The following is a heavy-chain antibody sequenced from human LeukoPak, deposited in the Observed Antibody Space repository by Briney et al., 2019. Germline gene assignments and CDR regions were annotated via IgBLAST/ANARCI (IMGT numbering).Heavy chain of an antibody. D-gene: IGHD2-15*01. V-gene: IGHV3-30*02. CDR3: ARSSSRYCSGGSCYSGVLGYFDY. Sequence: HPGGSLRLSCVASGFTFSSNGMHWVRQAPGKGLEWVTFIQYDGSKKYYADSVKGRFTISRDNSKNTLYLEMNSLRAEDTAVYYCARSSSRYCSGGSCYSGVLGYFDYWGQGTLVTVSS. J-gene: IGHJ4*02. CDR1: GFTFSSNG. CDR2: IQYDGSKK.